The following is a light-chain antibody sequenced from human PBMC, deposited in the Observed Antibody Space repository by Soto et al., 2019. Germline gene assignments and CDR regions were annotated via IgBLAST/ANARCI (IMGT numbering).Light chain of an antibody. V-gene: IGKV3-11*01. CDR1: RSVRSY. J-gene: IGKJ5*01. Sequence: EIVLTQSPATLSLSPGERATLSCRASRSVRSYLAWYQQKPGQAPRLLIYDASNRAAGIPARFSGSGSETAYTLTISNLEPEDFAVYYCQQRYAWPPLTFGQGTRLEIK. CDR2: DAS. CDR3: QQRYAWPPLT.